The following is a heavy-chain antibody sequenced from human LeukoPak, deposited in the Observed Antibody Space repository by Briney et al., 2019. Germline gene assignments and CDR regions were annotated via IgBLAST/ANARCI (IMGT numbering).Heavy chain of an antibody. CDR1: GFTFSNTW. D-gene: IGHD2-2*01. V-gene: IGHV3-15*01. CDR2: IKGKNDGGKI. J-gene: IGHJ4*02. Sequence: GGSLRLSCVASGFTFSNTWMNWVRQAPGKGLEWVGRIKGKNDGGKIDYAAPVQGRFTISRDDSKNTLYLQMNSLRSEDTAVYFCTTTRTYWGQGTLVTVSS. CDR3: TTTRTY.